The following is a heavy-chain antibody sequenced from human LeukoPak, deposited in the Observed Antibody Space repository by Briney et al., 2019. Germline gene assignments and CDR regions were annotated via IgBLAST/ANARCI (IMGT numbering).Heavy chain of an antibody. V-gene: IGHV1-69*04. CDR1: GGTFSSYA. Sequence: SVKVSCKASGGTFSSYAISWVRQAPGQGLEWMGRIIPILGIANYAQKFQGRVTITADKSTSTAYMELSSLRSEDTAVYYCAQPTGYCSGGSCSHPFDYWGQGTLVTVSS. D-gene: IGHD2-15*01. CDR3: AQPTGYCSGGSCSHPFDY. J-gene: IGHJ4*02. CDR2: IIPILGIA.